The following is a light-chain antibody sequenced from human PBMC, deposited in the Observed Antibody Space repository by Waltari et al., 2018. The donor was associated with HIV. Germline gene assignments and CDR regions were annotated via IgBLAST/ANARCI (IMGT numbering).Light chain of an antibody. CDR2: EVS. J-gene: IGLJ3*02. CDR1: SSDVGGYNY. V-gene: IGLV2-14*01. Sequence: SALTQPASVSGSPGQSITISCTGTSSDVGGYNYVSWYQQHPGKAPKRMIYEVSNRPSGVSNRFSGSKSGNTASLTISGLQAEDEADYYCSSYTSSSTLVFGGGTKLTVL. CDR3: SSYTSSSTLV.